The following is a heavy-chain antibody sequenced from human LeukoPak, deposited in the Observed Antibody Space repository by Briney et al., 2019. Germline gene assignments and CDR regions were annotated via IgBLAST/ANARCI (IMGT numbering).Heavy chain of an antibody. Sequence: SETLSLTCTVSPGSISSSSYYWGWIRQPPGKGLEWIGTIFYSGSTYYNPSLKSRVTVSLDTSKNQFSLKLSSVTAADTAVYYRYFNLGSGSFGFYYWGQGT. CDR3: YFNLGSGSFGFYY. V-gene: IGHV4-39*07. D-gene: IGHD3-10*01. J-gene: IGHJ3*01. CDR1: PGSISSSSYY. CDR2: IFYSGST.